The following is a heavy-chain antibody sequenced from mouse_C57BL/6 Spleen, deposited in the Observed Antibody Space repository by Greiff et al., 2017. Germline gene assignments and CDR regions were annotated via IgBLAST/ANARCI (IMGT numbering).Heavy chain of an antibody. CDR2: IYPRDGST. CDR1: GYTFTNHT. J-gene: IGHJ2*01. V-gene: IGHV1-78*01. D-gene: IGHD2-2*01. CDR3: ARWEVTTSYFDY. Sequence: VKLVESDAELVKPGASVKISCKVSGYTFTNHTIHWMKQRPEQGLEWIGYIYPRDGSTKYNEKFKGKATLTADKSSSTAYMQLNSLTSEDSAVYFCARWEVTTSYFDYWGQGTTLTGSS.